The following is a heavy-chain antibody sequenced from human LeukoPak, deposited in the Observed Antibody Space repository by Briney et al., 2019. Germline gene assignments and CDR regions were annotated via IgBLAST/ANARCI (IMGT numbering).Heavy chain of an antibody. CDR3: ARVGIAYYYDSSGYYTDF. Sequence: GGSLRLSCAASGFTFSDYYMSWIRQAPGKGLEWVANIKQDGSEKYYVDSVKGRFTISRDNAKNSLYLQMNSLRAEDTAVYYCARVGIAYYYDSSGYYTDFWGQGTLVTVSS. J-gene: IGHJ4*02. V-gene: IGHV3-7*01. D-gene: IGHD3-22*01. CDR1: GFTFSDYY. CDR2: IKQDGSEK.